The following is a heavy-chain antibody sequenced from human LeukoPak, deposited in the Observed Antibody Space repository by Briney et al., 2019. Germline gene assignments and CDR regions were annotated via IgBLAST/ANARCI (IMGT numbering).Heavy chain of an antibody. CDR1: GGSFSGYY. D-gene: IGHD6-13*01. Sequence: SETLSLTCAVYGGSFSGYYWSWIRQPPGKGLEWIGEINHSGSTNYNPSLKSRVTISVDTSKNQFSLKLSSLTAADTAVYYCARGLGSSSWYLHYYYYYYMDVWGKGTTVTVSS. CDR2: INHSGST. CDR3: ARGLGSSSWYLHYYYYYYMDV. J-gene: IGHJ6*03. V-gene: IGHV4-34*01.